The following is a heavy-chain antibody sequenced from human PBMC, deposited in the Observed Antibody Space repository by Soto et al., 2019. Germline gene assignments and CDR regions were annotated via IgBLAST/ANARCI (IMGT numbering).Heavy chain of an antibody. V-gene: IGHV3-64*01. J-gene: IGHJ4*02. CDR3: ARARYSSSWYLGGVLTDY. CDR2: ISSNGGST. Sequence: GESLKISCAASGFTFSSYAMHWVRQAPGKGLEYVSAISSNGGSTYYANSVKGRFTISRDNSKNTLYLQMGSLRAEDMAVYYCARARYSSSWYLGGVLTDYWGQGTLVTVSS. D-gene: IGHD6-13*01. CDR1: GFTFSSYA.